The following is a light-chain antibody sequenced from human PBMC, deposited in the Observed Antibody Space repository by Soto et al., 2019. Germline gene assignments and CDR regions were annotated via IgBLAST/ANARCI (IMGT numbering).Light chain of an antibody. Sequence: DIQMTQSPSSLSASVGDRVAITCRASQNIGSYLNWYQQKPGKAPRRLIYGASSLQSGVPSRFSGSGSGTDFTLIIISLQPEEFATYYCQQSYITPFFGPGTKVDI. J-gene: IGKJ3*01. V-gene: IGKV1-39*01. CDR2: GAS. CDR1: QNIGSY. CDR3: QQSYITPF.